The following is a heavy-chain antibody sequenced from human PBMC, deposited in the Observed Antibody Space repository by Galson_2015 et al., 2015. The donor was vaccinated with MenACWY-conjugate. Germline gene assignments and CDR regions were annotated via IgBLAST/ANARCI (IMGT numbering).Heavy chain of an antibody. Sequence: SLRLSCAASGFTFSTYSMNWVRQAPGKGLVWVSRMNSDGSSTSYADSVKGRFTISRDNAKNTLYLQMDSLRAEDTAVYYCARGLSVAAAVSPFAYWGQGTLVPVSS. CDR1: GFTFSTYS. V-gene: IGHV3-74*01. D-gene: IGHD6-13*01. CDR2: MNSDGSST. CDR3: ARGLSVAAAVSPFAY. J-gene: IGHJ4*02.